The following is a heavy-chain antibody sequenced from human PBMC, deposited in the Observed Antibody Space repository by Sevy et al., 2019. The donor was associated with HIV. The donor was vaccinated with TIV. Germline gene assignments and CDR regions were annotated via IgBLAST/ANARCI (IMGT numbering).Heavy chain of an antibody. CDR3: ASGNSGSFDY. D-gene: IGHD3-22*01. J-gene: IGHJ4*02. Sequence: GGSLRLSCAASGFSFSSYGMHWVRQAPGKGLEWVANIKEDEGGKYYAASVKGRFTISRDNAKNSVYLQMNSLRPEDTALYYCASGNSGSFDYWGQGTLVTVSS. V-gene: IGHV3-7*03. CDR1: GFSFSSYG. CDR2: IKEDEGGK.